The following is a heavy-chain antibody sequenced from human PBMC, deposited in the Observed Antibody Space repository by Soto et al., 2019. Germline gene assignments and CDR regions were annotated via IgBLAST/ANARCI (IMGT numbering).Heavy chain of an antibody. Sequence: PSETLSLTCTVSGGSISSYYWSWIRQPPGKGLEWIGYIYYSGSTNYNPSLKSRVTITKDTSRNQVVLTMTNMDPVDTATYYCAHYSSSWYGNWFDPWGQGTLVTVSS. CDR3: AHYSSSWYGNWFDP. D-gene: IGHD6-13*01. J-gene: IGHJ5*02. CDR2: IYYSGST. V-gene: IGHV4-59*01. CDR1: GGSISSYY.